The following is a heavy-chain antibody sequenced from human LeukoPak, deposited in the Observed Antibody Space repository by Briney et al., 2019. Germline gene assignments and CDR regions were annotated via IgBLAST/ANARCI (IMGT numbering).Heavy chain of an antibody. D-gene: IGHD6-13*01. Sequence: GGSLRLSCAASGFTFDDYAMHWVRQAPGKGLEWVSGISWDSGSISYADSVKGRFTISRDNAKNSLYLQMNSLRPVDTALYYCAKDSSSSWYRDFDYWGQGTLVTVSS. V-gene: IGHV3-9*01. J-gene: IGHJ4*02. CDR2: ISWDSGSI. CDR3: AKDSSSSWYRDFDY. CDR1: GFTFDDYA.